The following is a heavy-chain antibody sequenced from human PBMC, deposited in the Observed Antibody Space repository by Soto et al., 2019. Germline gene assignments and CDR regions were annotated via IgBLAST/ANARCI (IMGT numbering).Heavy chain of an antibody. V-gene: IGHV3-23*01. J-gene: IGHJ6*02. CDR3: VKGYWKGDV. CDR1: GFTFSTYA. CDR2: ISGSGGSI. D-gene: IGHD1-1*01. Sequence: EVQLLESGGGLVQPGGSLRLSCAASGFTFSTYAMHWVRQAPGNGLEWVSAISGSGGSIHYADSVKGRFTISRDNSKNTLYLRMNSLRDDDTAVYHCVKGYWKGDVWGQGTTVTVSS.